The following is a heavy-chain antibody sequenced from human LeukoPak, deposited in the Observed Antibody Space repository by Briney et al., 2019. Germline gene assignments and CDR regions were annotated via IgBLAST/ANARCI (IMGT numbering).Heavy chain of an antibody. CDR2: IWNDGSNK. Sequence: PGGSLRLSCAASGFTFRNFGMHWVRQAPGKGLEWVAVIWNDGSNKYYTDSVKGRFTISRDNSKNTLYLQMNSLRAEDTAVYYCARERSVRRYDYGGQGTLVTVSS. CDR1: GFTFRNFG. CDR3: ARERSVRRYDY. V-gene: IGHV3-33*01. D-gene: IGHD4-23*01. J-gene: IGHJ4*02.